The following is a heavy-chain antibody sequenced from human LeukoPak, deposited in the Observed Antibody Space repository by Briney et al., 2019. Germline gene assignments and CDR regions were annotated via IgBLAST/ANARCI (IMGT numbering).Heavy chain of an antibody. V-gene: IGHV4-59*01. CDR3: ATSSGTYFYSFDY. Sequence: SETLSLTCTVSGGSISSYYWNWIRQPPGKGLEWIGHIYYTGSTNYYPPLKSRVTMSVDTSKNQFSLTLSSVTAADTVVYYCATSSGTYFYSFDYWGQGTLVTVSS. CDR1: GGSISSYY. D-gene: IGHD3-10*01. CDR2: IYYTGST. J-gene: IGHJ4*02.